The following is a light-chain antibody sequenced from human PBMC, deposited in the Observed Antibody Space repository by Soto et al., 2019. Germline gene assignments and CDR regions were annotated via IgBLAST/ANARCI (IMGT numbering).Light chain of an antibody. CDR2: EVS. CDR1: SSDVGDYNS. CDR3: SSYTSSSTLYV. V-gene: IGLV2-14*01. J-gene: IGLJ1*01. Sequence: QSALTQPASVSGSPGQSITISCTGTSSDVGDYNSVSWYQQHPGKAPKLMIYEVSNRPSGVSNRFSGSKSGNTASLTISGLQAEDEADYYCSSYTSSSTLYVFGTGTKLTVL.